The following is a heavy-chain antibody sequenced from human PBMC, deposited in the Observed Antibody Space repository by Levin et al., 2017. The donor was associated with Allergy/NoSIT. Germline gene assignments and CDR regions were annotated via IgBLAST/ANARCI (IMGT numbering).Heavy chain of an antibody. CDR1: GGTFSSYA. CDR2: IIPIFGTA. Sequence: KISCKASGGTFSSYAISWVRQAPGQGLEWMGGIIPIFGTANYAQKFQGRVTITADKSTSTAYMELSSLRSEDTAVYYCARAERYYYDSSALDSGVWYFDLWGRGTLVTVSS. D-gene: IGHD3-22*01. J-gene: IGHJ2*01. CDR3: ARAERYYYDSSALDSGVWYFDL. V-gene: IGHV1-69*06.